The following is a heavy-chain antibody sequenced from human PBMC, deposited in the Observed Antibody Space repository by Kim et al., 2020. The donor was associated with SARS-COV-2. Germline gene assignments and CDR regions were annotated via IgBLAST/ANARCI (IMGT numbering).Heavy chain of an antibody. Sequence: ASVKVSCKASGYTFTSYGISWVRQAPGQGLEWMGWISAYNGNTNYAQKLQGRVTMTTDTSTSTAYMELRSLRSDDTAMYYCARGVVRGVIIMRLYGMDVWGQGTTVTVSS. CDR2: ISAYNGNT. CDR1: GYTFTSYG. V-gene: IGHV1-18*01. J-gene: IGHJ6*02. CDR3: ARGVVRGVIIMRLYGMDV. D-gene: IGHD3-10*01.